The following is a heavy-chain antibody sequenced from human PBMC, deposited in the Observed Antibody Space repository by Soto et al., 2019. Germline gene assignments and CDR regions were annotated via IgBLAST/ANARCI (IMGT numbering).Heavy chain of an antibody. J-gene: IGHJ4*02. Sequence: ASVKVSCKASGGTFSSYAISWVRQAPGQGLEWMGGIIPIFGTANYAQKFQGRVTITADESTSTAYMELSSLRSEDTAVYYCARAYCGGDCSQYYFDYWGQGTLVTVSS. V-gene: IGHV1-69*13. D-gene: IGHD2-21*02. CDR2: IIPIFGTA. CDR1: GGTFSSYA. CDR3: ARAYCGGDCSQYYFDY.